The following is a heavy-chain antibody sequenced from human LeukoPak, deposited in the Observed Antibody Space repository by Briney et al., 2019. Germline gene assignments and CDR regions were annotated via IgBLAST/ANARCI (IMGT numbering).Heavy chain of an antibody. D-gene: IGHD6-19*01. CDR3: ARGGQWLVSYYFDY. CDR1: GFTFSSYG. J-gene: IGHJ4*02. CDR2: ISRNGGST. Sequence: GGSLRLSCAASGFTFSSYGMHWVRQAPGKGLEYVSAISRNGGSTYYANSVKGRFTISRDNSKNTLYLQMGSLRAEDMAVYYCARGGQWLVSYYFDYWGQGTLVTVSS. V-gene: IGHV3-64*01.